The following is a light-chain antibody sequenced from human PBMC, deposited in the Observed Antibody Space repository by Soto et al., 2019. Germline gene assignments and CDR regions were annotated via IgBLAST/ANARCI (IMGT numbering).Light chain of an antibody. J-gene: IGLJ1*01. CDR1: SSNIGAGYN. CDR2: GNS. Sequence: QSVLTQPPSVSGAPGQRVTISCTGSSSNIGAGYNVHWYQQVPGTAPKLLISGNSNRPSGVPDRFSGSKSGTSASLAITGLQAEDEADYYCQSYDSSLSGVFGTGTKVTVL. CDR3: QSYDSSLSGV. V-gene: IGLV1-40*01.